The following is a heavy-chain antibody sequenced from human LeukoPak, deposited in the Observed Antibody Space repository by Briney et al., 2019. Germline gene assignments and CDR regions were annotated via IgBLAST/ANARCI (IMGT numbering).Heavy chain of an antibody. Sequence: SETLSLTCTVSGGSISGYYWSWIRQSPGKGLVWLGYIYYSGSTNYNPSLKSRVTISVDMSKNQFSLKLSSVTAADTALYYCARDYSSSWYNWFDPWGQGTLVTVSS. V-gene: IGHV4-59*12. D-gene: IGHD6-13*01. CDR1: GGSISGYY. CDR2: IYYSGST. CDR3: ARDYSSSWYNWFDP. J-gene: IGHJ5*02.